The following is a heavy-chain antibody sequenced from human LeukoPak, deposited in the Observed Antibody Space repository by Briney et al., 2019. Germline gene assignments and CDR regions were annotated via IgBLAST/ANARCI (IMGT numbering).Heavy chain of an antibody. V-gene: IGHV1-69*01. CDR1: GGTFSSYA. Sequence: SVKVSCKASGGTFSSYAISWVRQAPGQGLEWMGGIIPIFGTANYAQKFQGRVTITADESTSTAYMELSSLRSEDTAVYYCARGPVEYSSSSGYYYYYMDVWGKGTTVTVSS. D-gene: IGHD6-6*01. CDR3: ARGPVEYSSSSGYYYYYMDV. J-gene: IGHJ6*03. CDR2: IIPIFGTA.